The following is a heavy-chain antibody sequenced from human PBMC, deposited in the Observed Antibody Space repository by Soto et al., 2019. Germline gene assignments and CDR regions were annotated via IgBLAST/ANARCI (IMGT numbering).Heavy chain of an antibody. J-gene: IGHJ3*02. Sequence: PSDTLSLTCTVSGGSFSTYYWSWIRQPPGKGLEWIAYIYYTGSTNYNPSLKSRVTISVDTSKNQFSLKLSSVTAADTAVYYCARVLRFSGFAFDIWGQGTMVTVSS. V-gene: IGHV4-59*07. CDR3: ARVLRFSGFAFDI. CDR2: IYYTGST. CDR1: GGSFSTYY. D-gene: IGHD3-3*01.